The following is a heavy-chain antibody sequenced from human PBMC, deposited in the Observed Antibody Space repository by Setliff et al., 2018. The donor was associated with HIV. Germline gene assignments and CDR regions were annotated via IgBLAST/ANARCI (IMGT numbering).Heavy chain of an antibody. D-gene: IGHD1-26*01. CDR3: ARSDWELVLSSFDY. CDR2: ISAYDGNT. Sequence: GASVKVSCKVSGYTLTEFSMHWVRQAPGQGLEWMGWISAYDGNTNYAQKVRERVTLTTDTATNTAFMELKNLTSADTAVYFCARSDWELVLSSFDYWGQGTQVTVSS. V-gene: IGHV1-18*04. J-gene: IGHJ4*02. CDR1: GYTLTEFS.